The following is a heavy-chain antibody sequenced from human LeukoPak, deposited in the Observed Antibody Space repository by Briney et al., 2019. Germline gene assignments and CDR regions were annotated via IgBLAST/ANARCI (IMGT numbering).Heavy chain of an antibody. D-gene: IGHD6-13*01. Sequence: ASVKVSCKASGYTFTGYYLHWVRQAPGQGLEWMGRINANGGGTDYAQKFQGRVTMTTDTSTSTAYMELRSLRSDDTAVYYCATGHSWYHYWGQGTLVTVSS. J-gene: IGHJ4*02. CDR2: INANGGGT. V-gene: IGHV1-2*02. CDR1: GYTFTGYY. CDR3: ATGHSWYHY.